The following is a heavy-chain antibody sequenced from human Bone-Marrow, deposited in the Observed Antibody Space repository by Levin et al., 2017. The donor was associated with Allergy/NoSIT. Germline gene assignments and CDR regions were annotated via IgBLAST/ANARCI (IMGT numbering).Heavy chain of an antibody. CDR1: GFTFSSSA. D-gene: IGHD3/OR15-3a*01. CDR2: ISAGDAST. V-gene: IGHV3-23*01. J-gene: IGHJ3*02. Sequence: PGESLKISCAASGFTFSSSAMTWVRQAPGKGLEWVSSISAGDASTYYTDSVKGRLTVSRDNSKNTLYLQMNSLRVEDTALYYCAKVRRGLDAFDIWGQRTMVTVSS. CDR3: AKVRRGLDAFDI.